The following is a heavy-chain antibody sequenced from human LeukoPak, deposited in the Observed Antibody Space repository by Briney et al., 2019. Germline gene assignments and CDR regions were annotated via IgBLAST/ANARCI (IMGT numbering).Heavy chain of an antibody. J-gene: IGHJ4*02. Sequence: GGSLRLSCAASGFTFSNYWMSWVRQAPGKGLEWVANIRQDGSEKQYVDSVKGRFTISRDNAKNSLYLQMNSLRAEDMAVFFCVRESRSETSYWGQGTLVTVSS. CDR2: IRQDGSEK. CDR1: GFTFSNYW. V-gene: IGHV3-7*01. CDR3: VRESRSETSY. D-gene: IGHD3-10*01.